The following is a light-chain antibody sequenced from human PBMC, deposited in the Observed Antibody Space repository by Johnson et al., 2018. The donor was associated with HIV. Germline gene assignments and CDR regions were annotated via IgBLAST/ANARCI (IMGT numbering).Light chain of an antibody. J-gene: IGLJ1*01. CDR3: GAWDSSLRAYV. CDR1: SSNIGNNY. Sequence: QSVLTQPPSVSAAPGQRVTISCSGSSSNIGNNYVSWYQHLPGTAPKLLIYDNDKRPSGIPDRFSGSRSGTSATLGITGLPPGDEADYYCGAWDSSLRAYVFATETKVTVL. V-gene: IGLV1-51*01. CDR2: DND.